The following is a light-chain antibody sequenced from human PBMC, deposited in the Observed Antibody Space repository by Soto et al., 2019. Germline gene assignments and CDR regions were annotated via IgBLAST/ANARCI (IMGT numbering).Light chain of an antibody. J-gene: IGLJ2*01. CDR3: CSYAGSSNVV. CDR2: EGS. V-gene: IGLV2-23*01. CDR1: SSDVGSYNL. Sequence: ALTQPASVSGSPGQSITISCTGTSSDVGSYNLVSWYQQHPGKAPKLMIYEGSKRPSGVSNRFSGSKSGNTASLTISGLQAEDEADYYCCSYAGSSNVVFGGGTKVTVL.